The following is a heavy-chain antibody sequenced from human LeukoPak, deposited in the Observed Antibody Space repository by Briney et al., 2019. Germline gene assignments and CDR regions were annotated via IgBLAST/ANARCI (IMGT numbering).Heavy chain of an antibody. CDR2: INHSGST. V-gene: IGHV4-34*01. CDR1: GGSFSGYY. J-gene: IGHJ6*03. Sequence: SETLSLTCAVYGGSFSGYYWSWIRQPPGKGLEWIGEINHSGSTNYNPSLKSRVTISVDTSKNQFSLKLSSVTAADTAVYYCARQLSAARLYYYYYYMDVWGKGTTVTVSS. D-gene: IGHD6-6*01. CDR3: ARQLSAARLYYYYYYMDV.